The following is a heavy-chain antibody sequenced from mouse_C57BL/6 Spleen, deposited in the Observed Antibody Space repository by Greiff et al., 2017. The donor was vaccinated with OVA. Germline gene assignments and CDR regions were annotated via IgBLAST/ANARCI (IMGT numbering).Heavy chain of an antibody. Sequence: EVMLVESGGGLVQPKGSLKLSCAASGFSFNTYAMNWVRQAPGTGLEWVARIRSKSNNYATYYADSVKDRFTISRDDSESMLYLQMNNLKTEDTAMYYCVRPGYGNYGYAMDYWGQGTSVTVSS. J-gene: IGHJ4*01. D-gene: IGHD2-1*01. CDR2: IRSKSNNYAT. V-gene: IGHV10-1*01. CDR1: GFSFNTYA. CDR3: VRPGYGNYGYAMDY.